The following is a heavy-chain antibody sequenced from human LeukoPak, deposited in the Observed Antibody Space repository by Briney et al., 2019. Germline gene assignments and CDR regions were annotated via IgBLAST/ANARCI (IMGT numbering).Heavy chain of an antibody. CDR2: VSGNGATT. CDR1: GFTFSSYA. CDR3: ARVPHPTYYFDY. Sequence: GGSLRVSCAASGFTFSSYAMSWVRLAPGKGLEWVSTVSGNGATTYYADSVKGRFTISRDNSKNTLDLRMSSLRAEDTAIYFCARVPHPTYYFDYWGRGTLVTVSS. V-gene: IGHV3-23*01. J-gene: IGHJ4*02. D-gene: IGHD4-11*01.